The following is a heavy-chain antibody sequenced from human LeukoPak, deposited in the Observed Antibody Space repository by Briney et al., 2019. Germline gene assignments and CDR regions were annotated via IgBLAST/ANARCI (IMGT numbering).Heavy chain of an antibody. D-gene: IGHD6-13*01. Sequence: GGSLRLSCAASGFTFSSYGMHWVRQAPGKGLEWVAVIWYDGSNKYYADSVKGRFTISRDNSKNTLYLQMNSLRAEDTAVYYCARDWSIAAAATGWFDPWGQGTLVTVSS. CDR1: GFTFSSYG. CDR3: ARDWSIAAAATGWFDP. V-gene: IGHV3-33*01. CDR2: IWYDGSNK. J-gene: IGHJ5*02.